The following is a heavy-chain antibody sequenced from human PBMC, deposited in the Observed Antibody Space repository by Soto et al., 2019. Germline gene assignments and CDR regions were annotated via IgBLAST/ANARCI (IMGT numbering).Heavy chain of an antibody. CDR2: ISPDGRTT. V-gene: IGHV3-74*01. Sequence: GGSLRLSCAASGFIFTNYWLNWVRQVPGKGLVWVSHISPDGRTTNYAGSVRGRFTVSRDNAKNALYLQMNSLRAEDTAVYYCVKDEGTAAAGILLMSWGQGTLVTVSS. J-gene: IGHJ4*02. D-gene: IGHD6-13*01. CDR1: GFIFTNYW. CDR3: VKDEGTAAAGILLMS.